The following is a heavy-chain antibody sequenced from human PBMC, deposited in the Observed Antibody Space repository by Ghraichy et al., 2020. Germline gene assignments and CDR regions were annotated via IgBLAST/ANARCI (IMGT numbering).Heavy chain of an antibody. CDR2: ISGDGGST. CDR1: GFTFDDYA. D-gene: IGHD5-18*01. J-gene: IGHJ5*02. V-gene: IGHV3-43*02. CDR3: AKDPGYSYGRRDGWFDR. Sequence: GGSLRLSCAASGFTFDDYAMHWVRQAPGKGLEWVSLISGDGGSTYYADSVKGRFTISRDNSKNSLYLQMNSLRTEETALYYCAKDPGYSYGRRDGWFDRWGQGTLVTVSA.